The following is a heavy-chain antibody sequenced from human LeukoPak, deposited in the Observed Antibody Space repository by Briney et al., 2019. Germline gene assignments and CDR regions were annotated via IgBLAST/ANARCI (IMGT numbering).Heavy chain of an antibody. J-gene: IGHJ4*02. CDR2: ISDSGGST. V-gene: IGHV3-23*01. D-gene: IGHD6-13*01. Sequence: PGGSLRLSCVASGFTFSTYGMSWVRQAPGKGLEWVSAISDSGGSTYYADSVKGRFTISRDNSKNTLYLQMNSLRVEDTAVYYCAKDDSSSWSAFDYWGQGTLVTVSS. CDR3: AKDDSSSWSAFDY. CDR1: GFTFSTYG.